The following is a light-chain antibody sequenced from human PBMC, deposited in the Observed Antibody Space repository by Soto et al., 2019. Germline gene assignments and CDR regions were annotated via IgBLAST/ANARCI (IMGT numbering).Light chain of an antibody. V-gene: IGLV1-40*01. J-gene: IGLJ1*01. CDR1: RSNIGAGYD. CDR2: GNS. Sequence: QSVLTQPPSVAGAPGQRVTISCTGSRSNIGAGYDVHWYQQIPGTAPKLLIYGNSNRPSGVPDRFSGYKSGTSASLAITGLQAEDEDDYYCQSYDSSLSAHYVFGTGTKLTVL. CDR3: QSYDSSLSAHYV.